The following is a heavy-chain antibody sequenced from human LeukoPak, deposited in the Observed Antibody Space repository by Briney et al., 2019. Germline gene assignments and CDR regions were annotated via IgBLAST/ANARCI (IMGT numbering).Heavy chain of an antibody. Sequence: GGSLRLSCAASGFTFSYYGMHWVRQPPGKGLKGLAFVRYDGDDKFYADSVKGRFTISRDNAKNTLYLQMNSLRAEDTAVYYCARGGAPASMDVWGKGTTVTVSS. J-gene: IGHJ6*04. CDR1: GFTFSYYG. V-gene: IGHV3-30*02. D-gene: IGHD3-10*01. CDR3: ARGGAPASMDV. CDR2: VRYDGDDK.